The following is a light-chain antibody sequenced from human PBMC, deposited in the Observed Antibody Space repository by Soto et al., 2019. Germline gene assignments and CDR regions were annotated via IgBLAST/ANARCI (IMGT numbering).Light chain of an antibody. Sequence: QSVLTQPASVSGSPGQSITISCTGTSSDVGGYNYVSWYQQHPGKAPKLMIYDVSNRPSGVSNRFSGSKSGNTASLTISGLQAEDEADYYCSPYTSSSTVVFGGGTK. CDR2: DVS. J-gene: IGLJ2*01. V-gene: IGLV2-14*01. CDR3: SPYTSSSTVV. CDR1: SSDVGGYNY.